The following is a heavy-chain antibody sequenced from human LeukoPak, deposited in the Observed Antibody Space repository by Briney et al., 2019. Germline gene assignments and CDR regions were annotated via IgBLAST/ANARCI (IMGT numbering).Heavy chain of an antibody. V-gene: IGHV3-23*01. CDR3: ARSFTIFGVVMDY. CDR1: GFIFSSYG. J-gene: IGHJ4*02. D-gene: IGHD3-3*01. CDR2: ISGSGGST. Sequence: GGSLRLSCTASGFIFSSYGMSWVRQAPGKGLEWVSAISGSGGSTYYADSVKGRFTISRDNSKNTLYLQMNSLRAEDTAVYYCARSFTIFGVVMDYWGQGTLVTVSS.